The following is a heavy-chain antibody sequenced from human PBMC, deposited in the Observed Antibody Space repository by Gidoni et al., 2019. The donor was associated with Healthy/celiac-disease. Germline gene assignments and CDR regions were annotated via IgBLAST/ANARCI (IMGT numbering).Heavy chain of an antibody. CDR2: IYYSGST. Sequence: QAQLQESGPGPAKPSQTLSLTCTVSGGSISSGGYYLSWFRQHPGKGLEWIGYIYYSGSTDYDPSLRSRVTISVDPSKNQFSLKLGSVTAADTAVYYCARDRLGGFLEFDYWGQGTLVTVSS. V-gene: IGHV4-31*03. CDR3: ARDRLGGFLEFDY. D-gene: IGHD3-3*01. CDR1: GGSISSGGYY. J-gene: IGHJ4*02.